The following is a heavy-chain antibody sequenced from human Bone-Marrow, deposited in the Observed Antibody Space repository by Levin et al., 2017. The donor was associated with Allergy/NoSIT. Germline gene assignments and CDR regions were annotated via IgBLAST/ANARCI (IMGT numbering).Heavy chain of an antibody. D-gene: IGHD1-14*01. Sequence: PGGSLILSCTASGLTFDNYAVSWFRQAPGKGLEWVGFIRSKAHGGTTEYATSVKGRFTLSRDDSNDIAYLQMDGLKIEDTAVYYCTRGGGAATPRKFHPWGQGTLVAVSS. V-gene: IGHV3-49*03. CDR3: TRGGGAATPRKFHP. CDR2: IRSKAHGGTT. J-gene: IGHJ5*02. CDR1: GLTFDNYA.